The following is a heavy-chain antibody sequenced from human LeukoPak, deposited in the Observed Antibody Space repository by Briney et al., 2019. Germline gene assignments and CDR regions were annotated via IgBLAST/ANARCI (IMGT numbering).Heavy chain of an antibody. CDR3: ARDIRYSSSWYAY. V-gene: IGHV3-53*01. CDR2: IYSGGST. Sequence: GGSLRLSCAASGFTVSDNYMSWVRQAPGKGLEWVSVIYSGGSTYYADSVKGRFTISRDNSKNMVYLQMNSLRAEDTAVYYCARDIRYSSSWYAYWGQGTPVTISS. D-gene: IGHD6-13*01. J-gene: IGHJ4*02. CDR1: GFTVSDNY.